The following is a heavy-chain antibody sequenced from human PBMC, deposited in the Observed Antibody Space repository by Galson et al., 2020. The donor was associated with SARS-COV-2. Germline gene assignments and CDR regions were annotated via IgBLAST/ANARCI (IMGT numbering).Heavy chain of an antibody. V-gene: IGHV3-30*04. Sequence: GGSLRLSCAASGFTFSNYAMHWVRQAPGKGLEWVAVISYDGSNKYYADSVKGRFTISRDNSKNTLYLQMNSLRAEDTAVYYCARDSFYYDFWSGYSRIPTEYYYYYMDVWGKGTTVTVSS. J-gene: IGHJ6*03. CDR1: GFTFSNYA. D-gene: IGHD3-3*01. CDR2: ISYDGSNK. CDR3: ARDSFYYDFWSGYSRIPTEYYYYYMDV.